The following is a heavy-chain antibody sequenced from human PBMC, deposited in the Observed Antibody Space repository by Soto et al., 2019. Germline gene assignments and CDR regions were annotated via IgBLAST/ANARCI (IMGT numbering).Heavy chain of an antibody. CDR1: GYSFTGYG. CDR2: ISAHNGNT. D-gene: IGHD2-15*01. J-gene: IGHJ4*02. CDR3: ARADYCSGGSCYPGATDY. V-gene: IGHV1-18*01. Sequence: QVQLVQSGAEVKKPGASVKVSCKASGYSFTGYGINWLRQAPGQGLEWVGWISAHNGNTKFAQKLQGRVTMTTDTSTSTAYMEMGSLRSDDTAVYYCARADYCSGGSCYPGATDYWGQGTRVTVSS.